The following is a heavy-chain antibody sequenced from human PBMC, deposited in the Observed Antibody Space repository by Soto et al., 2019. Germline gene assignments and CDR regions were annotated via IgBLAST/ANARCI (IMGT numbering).Heavy chain of an antibody. V-gene: IGHV4-4*07. J-gene: IGHJ4*02. D-gene: IGHD6-6*01. Sequence: PSETLSLTCTVSGGSISSLYWAWIRQPAGKGLEWIGRIFPSGDSNYNPSLPSRVSMSLDTSKNEFSLTLSSVTAADTVVYYCARASRCRSEYECLAWLDFCGQGILVTVSS. CDR1: GGSISSLY. CDR3: ARASRCRSEYECLAWLDF. CDR2: IFPSGDS.